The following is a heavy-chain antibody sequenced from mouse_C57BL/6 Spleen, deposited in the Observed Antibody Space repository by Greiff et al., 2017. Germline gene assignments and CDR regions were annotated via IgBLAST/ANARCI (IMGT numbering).Heavy chain of an antibody. V-gene: IGHV5-4*01. CDR3: AREGVTTVVAHYYAMDY. CDR2: ISDGGSYT. D-gene: IGHD1-1*01. CDR1: GFTFSSSA. Sequence: EVMLVESGGGLVKPGGSLKLSCAASGFTFSSSAMSWVRQTPEKRLEWVATISDGGSYTYYPDNVKGRFTISRDNAKNNLYLQMSHLKSEDTAMYYCAREGVTTVVAHYYAMDYWGQGTSVTVSS. J-gene: IGHJ4*01.